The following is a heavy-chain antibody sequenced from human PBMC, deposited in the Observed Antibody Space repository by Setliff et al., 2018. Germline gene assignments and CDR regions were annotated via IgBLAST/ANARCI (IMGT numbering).Heavy chain of an antibody. Sequence: ETLSLTCNVFGGSISGYYWNWIRQPPGKGLEWIGNIYTSGSIKYNPSLRSRVTISVDTSKNQFSLRLTSATAADTAVYFCAREPTHTGHYYLDLWGKGTTVTVSS. D-gene: IGHD2-15*01. V-gene: IGHV4-4*08. CDR2: IYTSGSI. CDR3: AREPTHTGHYYLDL. CDR1: GGSISGYY. J-gene: IGHJ6*03.